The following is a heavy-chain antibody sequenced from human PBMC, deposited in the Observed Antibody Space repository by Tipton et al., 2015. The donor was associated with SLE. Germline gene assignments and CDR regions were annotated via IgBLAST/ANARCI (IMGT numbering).Heavy chain of an antibody. CDR3: AKEGVGILDY. CDR2: ISGSGGTI. CDR1: GFTFSSYA. Sequence: GSLRLSCAASGFTFSSYAMGWVRQAPGKGLEWVSAISGSGGTIYYADSVKGRFTISRDNAKNTLYLQMNSLRAEDTAVYYCAKEGVGILDYWGQGTLVTVSS. J-gene: IGHJ4*02. D-gene: IGHD3-3*01. V-gene: IGHV3-23*01.